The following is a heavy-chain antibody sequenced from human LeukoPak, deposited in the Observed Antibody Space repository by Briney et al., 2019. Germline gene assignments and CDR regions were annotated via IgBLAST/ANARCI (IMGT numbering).Heavy chain of an antibody. CDR2: IIPIFGTA. CDR3: AREGETVTTHWSDP. Sequence: SVKVSCKASGGTSSSYAISWVRQAPGQGLEWMGGIIPIFGTANYAQKFQGRVTITADESRSTAYMELSSLRSEDTAVYNCAREGETVTTHWSDPWGQGTLVTVSS. CDR1: GGTSSSYA. J-gene: IGHJ5*02. V-gene: IGHV1-69*13. D-gene: IGHD4-17*01.